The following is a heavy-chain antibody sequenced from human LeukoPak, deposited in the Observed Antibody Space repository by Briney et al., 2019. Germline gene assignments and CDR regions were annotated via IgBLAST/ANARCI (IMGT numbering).Heavy chain of an antibody. Sequence: ASVKVSCKASGYTFTSYGISWVRQAPGQGLEWMGWIRVYNGNTNYAQKLQGRVTMTTDTSTSTAYMELRSLRSDDTAVYYCARDVVVTATDYYFDYWGQGTLVTVSS. CDR2: IRVYNGNT. D-gene: IGHD2-21*02. CDR3: ARDVVVTATDYYFDY. V-gene: IGHV1-18*01. CDR1: GYTFTSYG. J-gene: IGHJ4*02.